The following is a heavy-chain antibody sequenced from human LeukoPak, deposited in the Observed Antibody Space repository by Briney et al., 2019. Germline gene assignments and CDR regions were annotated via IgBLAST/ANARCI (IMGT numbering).Heavy chain of an antibody. CDR3: ARKEGGQLANTRRWFGP. V-gene: IGHV4-39*01. CDR2: IYYSGST. CDR1: GGSISSSSYY. Sequence: PSETLSLTCTVSGGSISSSSYYWGWIRQPPGKGLEWIGSIYYSGSTYYNPSLKSRVTISVDTSKNQFSLKLKSVTAADTAVYYCARKEGGQLANTRRWFGPWGQGTLVTVSS. J-gene: IGHJ5*02. D-gene: IGHD6-13*01.